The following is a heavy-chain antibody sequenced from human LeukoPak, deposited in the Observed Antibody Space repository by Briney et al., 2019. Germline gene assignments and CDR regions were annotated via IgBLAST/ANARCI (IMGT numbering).Heavy chain of an antibody. J-gene: IGHJ6*02. CDR2: INHSGST. V-gene: IGHV4-34*01. CDR3: ARGFRSYPSYYGMDV. CDR1: GGSFSGYY. D-gene: IGHD1-26*01. Sequence: SETLSLTCAVYGGSFSGYYWSWIRQPPGKGLEWIGEINHSGSTNYNPSLKSRVTISVDTSKNQFSLKLSSVTAADTAVYYCARGFRSYPSYYGMDVWGQGITVTVSS.